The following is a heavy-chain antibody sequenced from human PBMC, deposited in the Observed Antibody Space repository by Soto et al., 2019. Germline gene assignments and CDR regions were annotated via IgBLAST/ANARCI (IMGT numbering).Heavy chain of an antibody. CDR1: GYTFTSYA. CDR2: INAGNGNT. V-gene: IGHV1-3*01. D-gene: IGHD3-22*01. Sequence: ASVKVSCKASGYTFTSYAMHWVRQAPGQRLEWMGWINAGNGNTKYSQKFQGRVTITRDTSASTAYMELSSLRSEDTAVYYCARVGITMIVVADWFDPWGQGTLVTVSS. J-gene: IGHJ5*02. CDR3: ARVGITMIVVADWFDP.